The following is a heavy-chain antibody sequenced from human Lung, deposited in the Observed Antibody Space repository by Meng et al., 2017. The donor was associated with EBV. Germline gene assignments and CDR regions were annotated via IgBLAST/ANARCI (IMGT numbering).Heavy chain of an antibody. V-gene: IGHV4-31*03. J-gene: IGHJ4*02. CDR2: IYYSGST. CDR3: ARGLWYYDRGGYFDN. Sequence: QAKTQESESRLGRPSQTLSPLCTVSGGAIGSSGHTWNWLRQTHEKGLEWNGNIYYSGSTYYKPSLKSRLTISVDTSKNQLSLRLSSVTAADTAVYYCARGLWYYDRGGYFDNWGRGTLVTVSS. D-gene: IGHD3-22*01. CDR1: GGAIGSSGHT.